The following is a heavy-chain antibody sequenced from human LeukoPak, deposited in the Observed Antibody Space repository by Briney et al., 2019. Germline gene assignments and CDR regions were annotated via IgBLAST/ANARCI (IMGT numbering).Heavy chain of an antibody. Sequence: VASVKVSCKVSGYTLTELSMHWVRQAPGKRLEWMGGFDPEDGETIYAQKFQGRATMTEDTSTDTAYMELSSLRSEDTAVYYCATAGGSGQNYYFDYWGQGTLVTVSS. V-gene: IGHV1-24*01. D-gene: IGHD3-10*01. CDR2: FDPEDGET. CDR1: GYTLTELS. CDR3: ATAGGSGQNYYFDY. J-gene: IGHJ4*02.